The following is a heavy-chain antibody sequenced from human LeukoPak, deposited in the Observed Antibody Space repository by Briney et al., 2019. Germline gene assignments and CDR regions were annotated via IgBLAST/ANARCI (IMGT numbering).Heavy chain of an antibody. CDR2: INHSGST. D-gene: IGHD3-3*01. Sequence: NSSETLSLTCAVYGGSFSGYYWSWILQPPGKGLEWIGEINHSGSTNYNPSLKSRVTISVDTSKNQFSLKLSSVTAADTAVYYCARGPSRFWSGYYNRGGFDYWGQGTLVTVSS. J-gene: IGHJ4*02. CDR1: GGSFSGYY. CDR3: ARGPSRFWSGYYNRGGFDY. V-gene: IGHV4-34*01.